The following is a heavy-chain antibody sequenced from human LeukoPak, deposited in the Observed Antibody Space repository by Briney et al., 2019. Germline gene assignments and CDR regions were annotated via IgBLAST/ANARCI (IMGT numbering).Heavy chain of an antibody. CDR3: AKVASNWELLWFGDY. CDR2: IRYDGSNK. J-gene: IGHJ4*02. Sequence: GGSLRLSCAASGFTFSSYGMHWVRQAPGKGLEWVAFIRYDGSNKYYADSVKGRFTISRDNSKNTLYLQMNSLRAEDTAVYYCAKVASNWELLWFGDYWGQGTLVTVSS. CDR1: GFTFSSYG. D-gene: IGHD1-26*01. V-gene: IGHV3-30*02.